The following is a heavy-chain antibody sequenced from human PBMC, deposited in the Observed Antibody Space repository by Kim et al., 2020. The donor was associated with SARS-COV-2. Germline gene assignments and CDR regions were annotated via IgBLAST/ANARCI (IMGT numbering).Heavy chain of an antibody. CDR3: ARDRASFDFDYDSSGARRYYYYGMDV. CDR2: IYYSGST. J-gene: IGHJ6*02. V-gene: IGHV4-59*01. D-gene: IGHD3-22*01. Sequence: SETLSLTCTVSGGSISSYYWSWIRQPPGKGLEWIGYIYYSGSTNYNPSLKSRVTISVDTSKNQFSLKLSSVTAADTAVYYCARDRASFDFDYDSSGARRYYYYGMDVWGQGTTVTVSS. CDR1: GGSISSYY.